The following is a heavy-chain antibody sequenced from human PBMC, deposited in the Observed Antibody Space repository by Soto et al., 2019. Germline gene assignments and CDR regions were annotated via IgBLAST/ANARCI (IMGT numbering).Heavy chain of an antibody. CDR1: GYTFSSYG. CDR2: ISAYNGNT. CDR3: ARYDCVSPTCNVSY. J-gene: IGHJ4*02. V-gene: IGHV1-18*01. D-gene: IGHD2-2*01. Sequence: VASVKVSCKASGYTFSSYGISWVRQAPGQGLEWMGWISAYNGNTNYAQKFQGRVTMTTDTSTSTVYMDLRSLRSDDTAVFYCARYDCVSPTCNVSYWGQGPLVTASS.